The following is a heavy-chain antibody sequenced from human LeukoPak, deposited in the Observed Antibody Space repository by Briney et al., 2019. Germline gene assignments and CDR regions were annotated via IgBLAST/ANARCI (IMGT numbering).Heavy chain of an antibody. V-gene: IGHV5-51*01. Sequence: GESLKISCKASGYSFTNYWIGWVRQMPEKGLEWMGIIDPSGSDTRYTPSFQGQVTISADKSLTTAYLQWNSLKASDTAMYYCARQTAMGRSGDFWGQGTLVTVSS. J-gene: IGHJ4*02. D-gene: IGHD5-18*01. CDR1: GYSFTNYW. CDR2: IDPSGSDT. CDR3: ARQTAMGRSGDF.